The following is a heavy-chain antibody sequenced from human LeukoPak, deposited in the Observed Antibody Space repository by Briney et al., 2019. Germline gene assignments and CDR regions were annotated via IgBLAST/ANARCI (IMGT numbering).Heavy chain of an antibody. CDR3: ARASRDGFNQNFDY. CDR2: LYPGDSDS. J-gene: IGHJ4*02. V-gene: IGHV5-51*01. D-gene: IGHD5-24*01. Sequence: GESLKISCKAYGYSFFSNYWIAWVRQMPGKGLEWMGILYPGDSDSRYSPSFQGQVTISADRSISTAYLHWSSLKVSDTAMYYCARASRDGFNQNFDYWGQGTLITVSS. CDR1: GYSFFSNYW.